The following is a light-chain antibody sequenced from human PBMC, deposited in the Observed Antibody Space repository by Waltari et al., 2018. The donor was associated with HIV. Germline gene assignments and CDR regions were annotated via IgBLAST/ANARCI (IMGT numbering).Light chain of an antibody. V-gene: IGLV2-18*01. CDR1: RGDVPTYNR. J-gene: IGLJ2*01. CDR2: EVY. Sequence: QSALTQPPSVSGFPGQSVTISCTGFRGDVPTYNRVSWYQQPPNTAPKPLLYEVYTRPSGLPDRFSGSQSGDMASLTVSGLQTEDEADYYCALYTTRNIIFGGGTNLVVL. CDR3: ALYTTRNII.